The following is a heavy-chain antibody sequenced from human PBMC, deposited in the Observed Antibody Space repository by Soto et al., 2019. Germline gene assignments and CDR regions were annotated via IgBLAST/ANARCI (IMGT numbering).Heavy chain of an antibody. CDR3: ARWVEVSLDYFDS. CDR1: GLSISNGYYY. CDR2: SYHSGRT. V-gene: IGHV4-31*03. J-gene: IGHJ4*02. Sequence: TSETLSLTCTVSGLSISNGYYYWSWVRQNPGKGLEWIGHSYHSGRTYYNPSLKSRVTISVDASKDQFSLNLSSVTAADTAVYYCARWVEVSLDYFDSWGQGTPVTVSS. D-gene: IGHD2-15*01.